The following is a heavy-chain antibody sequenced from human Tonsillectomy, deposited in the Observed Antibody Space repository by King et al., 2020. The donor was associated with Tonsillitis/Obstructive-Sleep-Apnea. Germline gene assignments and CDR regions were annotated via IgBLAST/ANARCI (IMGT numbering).Heavy chain of an antibody. J-gene: IGHJ4*02. CDR2: INPSDGIT. Sequence: VQLVQSGAEVKKPGASVKVSCKASGYTFTRNYVHWVRQAPGQGLEWMGMINPSDGITTYAQKFQGRVTMTRDTSTNTVNMDLGGLRAEDTAVYYCVRDDTDGRHLDYWGQGALVSVSS. D-gene: IGHD2-8*01. CDR3: VRDDTDGRHLDY. CDR1: GYTFTRNY. V-gene: IGHV1-46*01.